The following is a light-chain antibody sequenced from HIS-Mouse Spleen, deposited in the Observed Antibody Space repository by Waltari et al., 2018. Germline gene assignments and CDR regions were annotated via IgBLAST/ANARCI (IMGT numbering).Light chain of an antibody. J-gene: IGKJ2*01. V-gene: IGKV1-8*01. CDR2: GAS. CDR3: QQYYSYPYT. Sequence: AIRMTQSPSSLSASTGDRVTITCRASQGISSYLAWYQQKPGKAPKPLIYGASTLQSGVPTRFSGSGSETDFTLTISCLQSEDFATYYCQQYYSYPYTFGQGTKLEIK. CDR1: QGISSY.